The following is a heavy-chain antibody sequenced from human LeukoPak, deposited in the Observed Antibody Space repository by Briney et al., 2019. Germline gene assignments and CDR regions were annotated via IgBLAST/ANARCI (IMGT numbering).Heavy chain of an antibody. CDR3: ARDLVLVGYYDSSEGY. CDR2: IKKDGSEK. J-gene: IGHJ4*02. CDR1: GGSFSGYY. V-gene: IGHV3-7*01. Sequence: ETLSLTCAVYGGSFSGYYWSWVRQAPGKGLEWVANIKKDGSEKYYVDSVKGRFTISRDNAKTSLYLHMNSLRAEDTAVYYCARDLVLVGYYDSSEGYWGQGTLVTVSS. D-gene: IGHD3-22*01.